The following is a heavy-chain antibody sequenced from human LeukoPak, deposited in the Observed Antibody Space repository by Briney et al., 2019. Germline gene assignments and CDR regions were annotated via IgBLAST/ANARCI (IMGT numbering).Heavy chain of an antibody. J-gene: IGHJ4*02. CDR2: VSTYNGNT. D-gene: IGHD3-22*01. CDR1: GDTSTSYG. Sequence: GASVKVSCKASGDTSTSYGFSWVRQAPGQGLEWMGWVSTYNGNTNYAQKLQGRVTLTTDTSTYTAYMELRSLRSDDTAVYYCARNYYDGRGYPKFDYWGQGTLVTVSS. V-gene: IGHV1-18*01. CDR3: ARNYYDGRGYPKFDY.